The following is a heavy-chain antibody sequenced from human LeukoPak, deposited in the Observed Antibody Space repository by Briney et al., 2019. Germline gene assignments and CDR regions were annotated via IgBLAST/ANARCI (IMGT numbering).Heavy chain of an antibody. CDR1: GGSILGSTYY. CDR2: IYYSGST. D-gene: IGHD3-22*01. V-gene: IGHV4-39*07. J-gene: IGHJ3*02. Sequence: SETLSLTCTVSGGSILGSTYYWAWIRQPPGKGLEWIGSIYYSGSTYYNPSLKSRVTISVDTSKNQFSLKLSSVTAADTAVYYCAKTRTYYDSSKGAFDIWGQGTTVTVSS. CDR3: AKTRTYYDSSKGAFDI.